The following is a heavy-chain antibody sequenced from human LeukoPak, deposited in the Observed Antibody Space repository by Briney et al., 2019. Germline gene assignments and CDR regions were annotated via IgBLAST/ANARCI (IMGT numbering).Heavy chain of an antibody. Sequence: KPSETLSLTCTVSGVSISSYYWSWIRQPAGKGLEWIGRFYTSGSTNYNPSLKSRVTMSVDTSKNQFSLKLKSVTAADTAVYYCARDRTVVGTYYYYYGMDVWGQGTTVTVSS. CDR3: ARDRTVVGTYYYYYGMDV. D-gene: IGHD4-23*01. CDR2: FYTSGST. J-gene: IGHJ6*02. CDR1: GVSISSYY. V-gene: IGHV4-4*07.